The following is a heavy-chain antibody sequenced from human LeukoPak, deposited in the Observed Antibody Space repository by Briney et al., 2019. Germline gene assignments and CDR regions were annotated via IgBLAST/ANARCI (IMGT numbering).Heavy chain of an antibody. J-gene: IGHJ4*02. CDR1: GFTVSSNY. V-gene: IGHV3-53*01. Sequence: GGSLRLSYAASGFTVSSNYMSWVRQAPGKGLEWVSVIYSGGSTYYADSVKGWFTISRDNSKNTLYLQMNSLRAEDTAVYYCAKVGSSWQIDYWGQGTLVTVSS. CDR3: AKVGSSWQIDY. D-gene: IGHD6-13*01. CDR2: IYSGGST.